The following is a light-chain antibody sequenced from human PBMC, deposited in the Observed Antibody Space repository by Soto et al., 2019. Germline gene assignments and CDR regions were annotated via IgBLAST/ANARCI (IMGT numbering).Light chain of an antibody. V-gene: IGKV3-20*01. CDR3: HQYAYSPWT. CDR2: NAS. CDR1: QSVGRNY. J-gene: IGKJ1*01. Sequence: EIVLTQSPGTLSLSPGERATLSCRASQSVGRNYLAWYQQKPGQAPRLLIYNASNRATGIPDRFSGSGSGTDFTLTINRLEPEDFAVYYCHQYAYSPWTFGQGTKVDIK.